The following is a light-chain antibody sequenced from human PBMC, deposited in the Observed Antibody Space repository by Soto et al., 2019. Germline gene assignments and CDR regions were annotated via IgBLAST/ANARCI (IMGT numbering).Light chain of an antibody. CDR3: QQYYSTPFA. V-gene: IGKV4-1*01. CDR1: QSVLYSSNNKNY. J-gene: IGKJ3*01. Sequence: DIVMTQSPDSLAVSLGERATINCKSSQSVLYSSNNKNYLAWYQQKPGQPPKLLIYWASTRESGFPDRSSGSGSGTDFTLTISSLQAEDVAVYDCQQYYSTPFAFGPGTKVDIK. CDR2: WAS.